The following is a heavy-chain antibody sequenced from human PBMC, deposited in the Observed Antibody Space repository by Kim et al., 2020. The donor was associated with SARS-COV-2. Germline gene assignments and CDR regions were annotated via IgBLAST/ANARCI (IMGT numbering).Heavy chain of an antibody. J-gene: IGHJ4*02. Sequence: ASVKVSCKASGYTFKGHYLHWVRQAPGQGLEWMGRINCNSGVTSYAQTFRGRVTLTRDTSIGTAYMELNSLTSDDTAVYFCARVGMRQGHNDVAFDHWGQGSLVTVS. CDR2: INCNSGVT. CDR3: ARVGMRQGHNDVAFDH. D-gene: IGHD1-1*01. V-gene: IGHV1-2*06. CDR1: GYTFKGHY.